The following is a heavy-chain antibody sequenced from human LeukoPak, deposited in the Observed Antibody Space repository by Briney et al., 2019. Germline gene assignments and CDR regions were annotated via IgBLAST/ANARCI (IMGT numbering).Heavy chain of an antibody. D-gene: IGHD3-9*01. V-gene: IGHV3-48*03. J-gene: IGHJ4*02. Sequence: GGSLRLSCAASEFTFSSYEMNWVRQAPGKGLEWVSYISGSGSTIYYADSVKGRFTISRDNAKNSLYLQMNSLRAEDTAVYYCARVEDYDILTGFDYWGQGTLVTVSS. CDR3: ARVEDYDILTGFDY. CDR1: EFTFSSYE. CDR2: ISGSGSTI.